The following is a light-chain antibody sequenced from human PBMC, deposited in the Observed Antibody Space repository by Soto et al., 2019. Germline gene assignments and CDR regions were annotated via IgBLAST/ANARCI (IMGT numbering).Light chain of an antibody. CDR2: NVS. CDR3: SSFTSNNTVL. CDR1: SSDVGGYNY. J-gene: IGLJ2*01. V-gene: IGLV2-14*01. Sequence: QSALTQPASVSGSPGQSITISCTGTSSDVGGYNYVSWYQQHPGKAPKLMIYNVSNRHSGVSNRFSGSKSGNTASLTISGLQAEDEAHYYCSSFTSNNTVLFGGGTKLTVL.